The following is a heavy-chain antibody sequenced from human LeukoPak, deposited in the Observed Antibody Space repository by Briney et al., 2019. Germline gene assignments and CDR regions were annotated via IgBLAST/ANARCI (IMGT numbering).Heavy chain of an antibody. CDR2: IRYDVINK. D-gene: IGHD6-19*01. CDR3: AKGSSGWVDY. Sequence: VGSLRPSCAASGFTFSTYGMHWVRQAPGNGLEWVPFIRYDVINKYHADPVKGRFTISRHNSKNTLYLQMNSLRAEDTAVYYCAKGSSGWVDYWGQGTLVSVSS. J-gene: IGHJ4*02. V-gene: IGHV3-30*02. CDR1: GFTFSTYG.